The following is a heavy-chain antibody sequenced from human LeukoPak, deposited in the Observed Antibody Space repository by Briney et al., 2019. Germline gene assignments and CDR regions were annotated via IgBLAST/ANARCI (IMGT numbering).Heavy chain of an antibody. J-gene: IGHJ4*02. CDR3: ARDEYSYGYVY. D-gene: IGHD5-18*01. V-gene: IGHV4-4*07. CDR2: IYTSGST. Sequence: PSETLSLTCTASGGSISSYYWSWIRQPAGKGLEWIGRIYTSGSTNYNPSLKSRVTMSVDTSKNQFSLKLRSVTAADTAVYYCARDEYSYGYVYWGQGTLVTVSS. CDR1: GGSISSYY.